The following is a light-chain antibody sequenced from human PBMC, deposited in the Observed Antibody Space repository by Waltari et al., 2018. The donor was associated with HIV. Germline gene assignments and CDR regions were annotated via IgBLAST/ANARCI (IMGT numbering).Light chain of an antibody. Sequence: QSVLTQPPSVSRAPGQRVTISCTGSSSNIGAGYDVHWYQQLPGTAPKVLIYGNSNRPSGVPDRFSGSNSGTSASLAITGLQAEDEADYYCQSYDSNLSGATVFGTGTKVTVL. J-gene: IGLJ1*01. CDR3: QSYDSNLSGATV. CDR1: SSNIGAGYD. V-gene: IGLV1-40*01. CDR2: GNS.